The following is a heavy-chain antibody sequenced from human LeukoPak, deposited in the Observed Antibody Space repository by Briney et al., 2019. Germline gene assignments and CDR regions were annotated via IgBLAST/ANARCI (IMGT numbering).Heavy chain of an antibody. CDR2: INSDGSST. J-gene: IGHJ4*02. Sequence: GGSLRLSCAASGFTFSSHWMHWVRQVPGKGPVWVSRINSDGSSTRYADSVKGRFTISRDNAKNTLYLQMNSLRAEDTAVYYCARVAPYSTGWTPLDYWGQGTLVTASS. V-gene: IGHV3-74*01. D-gene: IGHD6-19*01. CDR3: ARVAPYSTGWTPLDY. CDR1: GFTFSSHW.